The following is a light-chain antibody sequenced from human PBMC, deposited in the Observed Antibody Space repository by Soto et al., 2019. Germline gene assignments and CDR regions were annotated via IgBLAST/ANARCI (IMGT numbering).Light chain of an antibody. CDR3: QHYNSYSEA. Sequence: DIQMTQSPSTLSGSVGDRVTITCRASQTISSWLAWYQQKPGKAPKLLIYKASTLKSGVPSRFSSSGSGTEFTLTNSSLQPDDFATYYCQHYNSYSEAFRQGTKVELK. CDR2: KAS. J-gene: IGKJ1*01. CDR1: QTISSW. V-gene: IGKV1-5*03.